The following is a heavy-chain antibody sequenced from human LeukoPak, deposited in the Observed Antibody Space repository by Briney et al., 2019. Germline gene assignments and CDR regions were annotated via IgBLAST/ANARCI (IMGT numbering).Heavy chain of an antibody. J-gene: IGHJ1*01. CDR1: GYTFTGYY. Sequence: GASVKVSCKASGYTFTGYYMHWVRQAPGQGLEWMGWINPNSGGTNYAQKFQGRVTMTRDTSISAAYMEQSRLRSDDTAVYYCARDSYYDSSGYYSSEYFQHWGQGTLVTVSS. V-gene: IGHV1-2*02. CDR2: INPNSGGT. D-gene: IGHD3-22*01. CDR3: ARDSYYDSSGYYSSEYFQH.